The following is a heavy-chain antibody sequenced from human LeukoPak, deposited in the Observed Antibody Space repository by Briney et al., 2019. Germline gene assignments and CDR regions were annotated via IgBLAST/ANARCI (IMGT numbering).Heavy chain of an antibody. CDR3: ARGPTSSWETAFDI. D-gene: IGHD1-26*01. V-gene: IGHV3-21*01. J-gene: IGHJ3*02. CDR1: GFTFSSYS. Sequence: GGSLRLSCAASGFTFSSYSMNWVRQAPGKGLEWVSSISSGTSYIYYADSVKGRFTISRDNAKNSLYLQMNSLRAEDTAVYYCARGPTSSWETAFDIWGQGTMVTVSS. CDR2: ISSGTSYI.